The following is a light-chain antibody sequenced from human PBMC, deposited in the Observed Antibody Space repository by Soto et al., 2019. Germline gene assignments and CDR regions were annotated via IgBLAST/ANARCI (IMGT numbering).Light chain of an antibody. CDR2: DAS. J-gene: IGKJ2*01. CDR3: QEYKTYA. CDR1: QSISDW. Sequence: DIQLTQSPSTLSAYVGDRVNITCRASQSISDWLAWYQQKAGKAPELLISDASTLATGVPSRFSGSASGTEFTLTISSLQTDDSANYFCQEYKTYAFGPGTKVDIK. V-gene: IGKV1-5*01.